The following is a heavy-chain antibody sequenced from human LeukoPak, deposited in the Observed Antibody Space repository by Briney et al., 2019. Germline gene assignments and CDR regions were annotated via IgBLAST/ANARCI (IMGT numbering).Heavy chain of an antibody. Sequence: GASVKVSCKASGYTFTSYGISWVRQAPGQGLEWMGWISAYNGNTNYAQTLQGRVTMTTDTSTSTAYMELRSLRSDDTAVYYCARAVSPGIVATPAPNDALDIWGQGTMVTVSS. D-gene: IGHD3-10*01. J-gene: IGHJ3*02. CDR1: GYTFTSYG. CDR3: ARAVSPGIVATPAPNDALDI. V-gene: IGHV1-18*01. CDR2: ISAYNGNT.